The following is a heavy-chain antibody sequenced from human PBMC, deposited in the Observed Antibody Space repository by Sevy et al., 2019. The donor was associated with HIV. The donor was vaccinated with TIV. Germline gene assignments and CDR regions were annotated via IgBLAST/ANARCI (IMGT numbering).Heavy chain of an antibody. D-gene: IGHD1-26*01. CDR1: GFTFSPYW. CDR2: IRRDGSDK. CDR3: ARGVGLDC. Sequence: GGSLRLSCAASGFTFSPYWMTWVRQAPGKGLEWVANIRRDGSDKYYVDSVKGRFTISRDNAKTSLYLQMNSLRADDTAMYYCARGVGLDCWGQGALVTVSS. V-gene: IGHV3-7*01. J-gene: IGHJ4*02.